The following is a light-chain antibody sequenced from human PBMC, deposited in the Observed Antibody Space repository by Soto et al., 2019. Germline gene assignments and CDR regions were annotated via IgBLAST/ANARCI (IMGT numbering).Light chain of an antibody. J-gene: IGKJ1*01. CDR2: DAS. V-gene: IGKV1-33*01. CDR3: QQYNSYLKWT. CDR1: QDISNY. Sequence: DIQMTQSPSSLSASVGDRVTITCQASQDISNYLNWYQQKPGKAPKLLIYDASNLETGVPSRFSGSGSGTDFTFTISSLQPEDIATYYCQQYNSYLKWTFGQGTKVDIK.